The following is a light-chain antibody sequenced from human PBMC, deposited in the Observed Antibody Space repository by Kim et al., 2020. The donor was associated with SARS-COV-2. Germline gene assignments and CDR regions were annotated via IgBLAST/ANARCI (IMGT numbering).Light chain of an antibody. J-gene: IGKJ2*01. CDR3: QQRSNPYT. Sequence: LSPGERVTLSCRASQSVGSNLAWYQQKPGQAPRLIIYDASNRASGIPARFSGSGSGTDFTLTINSLEPEDFAVYYCQQRSNPYTFGQGTKLEI. V-gene: IGKV3-11*01. CDR2: DAS. CDR1: QSVGSN.